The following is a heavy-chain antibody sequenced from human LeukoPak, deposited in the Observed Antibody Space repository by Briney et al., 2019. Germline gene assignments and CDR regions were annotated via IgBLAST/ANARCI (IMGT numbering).Heavy chain of an antibody. CDR2: INPSGGST. Sequence: GASVKVSCKTSGYTFTSYYMHWVRQAPGQGLEWMGIINPSGGSTSYAQKFQGRVTMTRDTSTSTVYMELSSLRSEDTAVYYCAREAGGVTTVTRNAVDYWGQGTLVTVSS. J-gene: IGHJ4*02. D-gene: IGHD4-17*01. CDR3: AREAGGVTTVTRNAVDY. CDR1: GYTFTSYY. V-gene: IGHV1-46*01.